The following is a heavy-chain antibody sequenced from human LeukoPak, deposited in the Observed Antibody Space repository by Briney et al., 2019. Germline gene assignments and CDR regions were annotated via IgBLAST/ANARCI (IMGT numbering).Heavy chain of an antibody. V-gene: IGHV3-23*01. CDR2: ISGSGGSA. Sequence: PGGSLRLSCVVSGFTFSNHAVSWVRQAPGKGLEWVSSISGSGGSAYYADSVKGRFTISRDNSKNTLYLQMNSLRAEDTAVYYCAKSGTMTSADWYLDLWGRGTLVTVSS. CDR3: AKSGTMTSADWYLDL. CDR1: GFTFSNHA. D-gene: IGHD1-14*01. J-gene: IGHJ2*01.